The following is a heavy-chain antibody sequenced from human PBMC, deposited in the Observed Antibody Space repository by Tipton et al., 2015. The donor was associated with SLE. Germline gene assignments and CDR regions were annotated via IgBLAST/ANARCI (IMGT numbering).Heavy chain of an antibody. V-gene: IGHV4-59*01. CDR1: GGSISSYY. CDR3: AREGSSWYDAFDI. D-gene: IGHD6-13*01. CDR2: IYYSGST. Sequence: GLVKPSETLSLTCTVSGGSISSYYWSWIRQPAGKGLEWIGYIYYSGSTNYNPSLKSRVTISVDTSKNQFSLKLSSVTAADTAVYYCAREGSSWYDAFDIWGQGTMVTVSS. J-gene: IGHJ3*02.